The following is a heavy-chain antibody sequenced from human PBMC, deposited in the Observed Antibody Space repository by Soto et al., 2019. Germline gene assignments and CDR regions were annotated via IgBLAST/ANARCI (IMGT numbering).Heavy chain of an antibody. CDR2: ISGSNNNI. D-gene: IGHD2-21*02. V-gene: IGHV3-48*03. CDR1: GFNLRNYE. CDR3: ATEELCGADCYFFKH. J-gene: IGHJ4*02. Sequence: PGGSLRLSCAVSGFNLRNYEMNWVSQVPGKGLEWISKISGSNNNIYYADSVQGRFTISRDNANNVLFLQMNSLRAEDTATYHCATEELCGADCYFFKHWGQGTLVTVSS.